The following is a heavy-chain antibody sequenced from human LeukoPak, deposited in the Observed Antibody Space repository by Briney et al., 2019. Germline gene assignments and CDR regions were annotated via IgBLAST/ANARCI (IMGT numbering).Heavy chain of an antibody. J-gene: IGHJ5*02. CDR3: ARHRSSSWYTFDP. CDR1: GGSISSGGYY. Sequence: PSQTLSLTCTVSGGSISSGGYYWSWIRQHPGKGLEWIGYIYYSGSTYYNPSLKSRVTISVDTSKNQFSLKLSSVTAADTAVYYCARHRSSSWYTFDPWGQGTLVTVSS. D-gene: IGHD6-13*01. CDR2: IYYSGST. V-gene: IGHV4-31*03.